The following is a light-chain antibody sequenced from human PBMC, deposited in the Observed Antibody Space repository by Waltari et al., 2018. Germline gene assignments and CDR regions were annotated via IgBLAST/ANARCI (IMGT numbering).Light chain of an antibody. J-gene: IGLJ2*01. CDR3: SSFTTSNTWV. V-gene: IGLV2-14*03. CDR2: DVN. CDR1: SSDVGRYNY. Sequence: SCTGTSSDVGRYNYVSWYQQYPGNSPKLMIYDVNNRPSGVSDRFSGSKSGNTASLTISGLQAEDEAEYYCSSFTTSNTWVFGGGTKVTVL.